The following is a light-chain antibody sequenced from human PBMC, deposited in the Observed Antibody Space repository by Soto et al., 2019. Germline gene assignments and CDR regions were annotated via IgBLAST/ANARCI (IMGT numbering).Light chain of an antibody. CDR1: SSDVGAFNY. V-gene: IGLV2-14*01. Sequence: QSVLTQPASVSGSPGQSIAISCTGTSSDVGAFNYVSWYQQHPGKAPKLLISEVGNRPSGVSNRFSGSKSGNTASLTISGLQAGDEADYYCISYTSSSTWVFGGGTKLTVL. J-gene: IGLJ3*02. CDR2: EVG. CDR3: ISYTSSSTWV.